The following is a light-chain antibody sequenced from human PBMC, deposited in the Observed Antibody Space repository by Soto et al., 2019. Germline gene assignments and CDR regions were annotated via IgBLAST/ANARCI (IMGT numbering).Light chain of an antibody. CDR2: GAS. CDR3: QQHGNSPWT. Sequence: EIVLTQSPGTLSLSPGERATLSCRASPSVSTTYLAWYQQKPGQAPRLLIYGASSRATGIPDRFSGSGSGTDFTLTISRLEPEDFAVYYCQQHGNSPWTFGQGTKVEIK. V-gene: IGKV3-20*01. CDR1: PSVSTTY. J-gene: IGKJ1*01.